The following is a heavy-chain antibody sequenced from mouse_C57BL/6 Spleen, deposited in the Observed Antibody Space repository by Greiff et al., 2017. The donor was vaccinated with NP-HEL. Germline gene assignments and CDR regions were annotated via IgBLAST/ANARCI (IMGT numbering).Heavy chain of an antibody. CDR3: AREGLYLDY. CDR1: GYTFTDYY. D-gene: IGHD2-13*01. V-gene: IGHV1-26*01. J-gene: IGHJ2*01. Sequence: VQLQQSGPELVKPGASVKISCKASGYTFTDYYMNWVKQSHGKSLEWIGDINPNNGGTSYNQKFKGKATLTVDKSSSTAYMELRSLTSEDSAVYYCAREGLYLDYWGQGTTLTVSS. CDR2: INPNNGGT.